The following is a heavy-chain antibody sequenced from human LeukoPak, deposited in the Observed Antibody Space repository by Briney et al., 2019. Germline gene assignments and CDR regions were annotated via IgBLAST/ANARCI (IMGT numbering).Heavy chain of an antibody. V-gene: IGHV4-31*03. CDR2: IYYSGST. Sequence: SQTLSLTCTVSGGSISSGGYYWSWIRQHPGKGLEWIGHIYYSGSTYYNPSLKSRVTISVGTSKNQFSLKLSSVTAADTAVYYCTALAGAEVTNWFDPWGQGTLVTVSS. CDR1: GGSISSGGYY. D-gene: IGHD1-26*01. J-gene: IGHJ5*02. CDR3: TALAGAEVTNWFDP.